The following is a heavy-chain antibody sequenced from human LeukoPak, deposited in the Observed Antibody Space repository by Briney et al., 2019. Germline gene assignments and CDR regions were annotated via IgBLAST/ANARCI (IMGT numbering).Heavy chain of an antibody. CDR3: ARHRTSGSYYIPLDY. CDR1: GYNFTNYW. J-gene: IGHJ4*02. CDR2: IYPGDSQT. Sequence: GESLKISCKGSGYNFTNYWIGWVRQMPGKGLEWMGSIYPGDSQTRYSPSFQGQVTISADKSISTAYLQWSGLKASDIAIYYCARHRTSGSYYIPLDYWGQGTLVTVSS. V-gene: IGHV5-51*01. D-gene: IGHD3-10*01.